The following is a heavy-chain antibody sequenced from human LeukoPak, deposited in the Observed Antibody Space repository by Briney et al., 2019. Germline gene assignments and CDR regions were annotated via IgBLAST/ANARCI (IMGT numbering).Heavy chain of an antibody. V-gene: IGHV3-23*01. CDR1: GFTFNNYA. D-gene: IGHD3-16*01. CDR2: ISGSGGST. J-gene: IGHJ4*02. CDR3: AKVQDGRFFYFDY. Sequence: GGSLRLSCAASGFTFNNYAMNWVRQAPGEGLEWVSAISGSGGSTYYADSVKGRFTISRDNSKNTLYLQMNSLRAEDTAVYYCAKVQDGRFFYFDYWGQGTLVTVSS.